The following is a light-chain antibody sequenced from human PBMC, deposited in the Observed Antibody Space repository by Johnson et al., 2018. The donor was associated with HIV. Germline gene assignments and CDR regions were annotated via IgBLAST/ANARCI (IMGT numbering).Light chain of an antibody. Sequence: QSVLTQPPSVSAAPGQTVTISCSGSSSNVGSSFVSWYRQVPGTAPKLLIYDNNKRPSGIPGRFSGSKSGPSATLGITGLQTGDEADYYCGTWDSSLGAWVFGTGTKVTVL. CDR2: DNN. CDR3: GTWDSSLGAWV. CDR1: SSNVGSSF. J-gene: IGLJ1*01. V-gene: IGLV1-51*01.